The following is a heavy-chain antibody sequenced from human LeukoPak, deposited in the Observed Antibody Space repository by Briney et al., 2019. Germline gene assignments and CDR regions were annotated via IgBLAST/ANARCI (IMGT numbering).Heavy chain of an antibody. J-gene: IGHJ4*02. D-gene: IGHD3-22*01. V-gene: IGHV3-23*01. CDR3: AKPLMYYYDSSGYYFPFDS. CDR2: ISGSGGDT. Sequence: PGRSLRLSCAASGLTFSDYAMRWVRQAPGKGLEWVSTISGSGGDTYYADSVKGRFTIYRDNSKNTLYLQKNSLTAEDTAVYYCAKPLMYYYDSSGYYFPFDSWGQGTLVTVSS. CDR1: GLTFSDYA.